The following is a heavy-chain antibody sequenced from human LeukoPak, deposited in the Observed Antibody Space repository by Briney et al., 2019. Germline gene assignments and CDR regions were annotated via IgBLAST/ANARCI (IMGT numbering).Heavy chain of an antibody. CDR1: GYTFTSYY. CDR3: AGGGATNMFLQDWFGP. CDR2: INPSGGST. V-gene: IGHV1-46*01. D-gene: IGHD1-26*01. Sequence: ASVKVSCKASGYTFTSYYMHWVRQAPGQGLEWMGIINPSGGSTSYAQKFQGRVTMTRDTSTSTVYMELSSLRSEDTAVYYCAGGGATNMFLQDWFGPWGKGTLVTVSS. J-gene: IGHJ5*02.